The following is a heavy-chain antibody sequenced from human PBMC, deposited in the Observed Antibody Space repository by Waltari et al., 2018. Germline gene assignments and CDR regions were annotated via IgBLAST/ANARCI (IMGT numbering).Heavy chain of an antibody. CDR1: GVSISSGASY. V-gene: IGHV4-61*02. Sequence: QVHLQESGPGLVKPSQTLSLTCSVSGVSISSGASYWRWIRQPAGKGLEWSGRIYSSGSTHYNASLQRRVTLSVDTSENQFSLKLNSVTAADTAVYYCARDQGRRLDPCGQGTLVIVSS. D-gene: IGHD6-6*01. J-gene: IGHJ5*02. CDR3: ARDQGRRLDP. CDR2: IYSSGST.